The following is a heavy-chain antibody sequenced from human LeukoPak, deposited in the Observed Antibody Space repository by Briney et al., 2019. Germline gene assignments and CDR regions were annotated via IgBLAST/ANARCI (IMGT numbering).Heavy chain of an antibody. CDR3: AKHYYDSSGYRSDFDY. Sequence: GGSLRLSCAASGFTFSSYAMGWVRQAPGKGLEWVSAISGSGGSTYYADSVKGRFTISRDNSKNTLYLQMNSLRAEDTAVYYCAKHYYDSSGYRSDFDYWGQGTLVTVSS. CDR2: ISGSGGST. J-gene: IGHJ4*02. CDR1: GFTFSSYA. D-gene: IGHD3-22*01. V-gene: IGHV3-23*01.